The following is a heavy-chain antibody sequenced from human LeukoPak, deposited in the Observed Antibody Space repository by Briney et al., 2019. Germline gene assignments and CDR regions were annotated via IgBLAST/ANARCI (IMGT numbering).Heavy chain of an antibody. V-gene: IGHV1-68*01. D-gene: IGHD1-26*01. J-gene: IGHJ4*02. CDR1: GHTFTYCS. CDR2: IALYNGNT. Sequence: GASVKVSCQASGHTFTYCSLHWLQQAPGQGLERMRWIALYNGNTKYAQKFQGRVTMTRDPSISTAYMALTRLRSDDTAVYYCARDAWLVGTTNLYYFDYWGQGTLVTVSS. CDR3: ARDAWLVGTTNLYYFDY.